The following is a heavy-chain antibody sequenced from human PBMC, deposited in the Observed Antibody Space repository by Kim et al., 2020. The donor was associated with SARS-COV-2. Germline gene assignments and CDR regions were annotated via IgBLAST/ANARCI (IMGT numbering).Heavy chain of an antibody. CDR3: ARGEAVAGVHYYYGVDV. CDR1: GDSISRYF. Sequence: SETLSLTCTVSGDSISRYFWTWIRQPPGKGLEWIGYIYDTASTNYNPSLKSRVSISINTSKNQFSLRLSSVTAADTAVYYCARGEAVAGVHYYYGVDVWGQGTPVTVSS. V-gene: IGHV4-59*13. J-gene: IGHJ6*02. D-gene: IGHD6-19*01. CDR2: IYDTAST.